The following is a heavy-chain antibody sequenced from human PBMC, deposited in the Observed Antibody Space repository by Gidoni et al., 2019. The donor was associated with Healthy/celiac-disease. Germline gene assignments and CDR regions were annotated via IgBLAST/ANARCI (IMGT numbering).Heavy chain of an antibody. CDR2: IRSKAYGGTT. CDR3: TRDPRLTGDTRFDY. V-gene: IGHV3-49*05. J-gene: IGHJ4*02. CDR1: GFTFGDYA. Sequence: EVQLVESGGGWVKPGRSLRLSCTASGFTFGDYAMSWFRQAPGQGREWVGFIRSKAYGGTTEYAASVKGRFTISRDDSKSIAYLKMNSLKTEDTAVYYCTRDPRLTGDTRFDYWGQGTLVTVSS. D-gene: IGHD7-27*01.